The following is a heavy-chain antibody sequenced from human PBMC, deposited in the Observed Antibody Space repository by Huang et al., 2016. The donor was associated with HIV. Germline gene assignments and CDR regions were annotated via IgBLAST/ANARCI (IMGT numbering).Heavy chain of an antibody. V-gene: IGHV4-39*01. Sequence: QLQLQESGPGLVRPSETLSLICTVSGGSITDSNYYGGWIRQPPGKGMGWIGIIYYSGDTDYNPALKRLVTMSVDTSKNRFSLDIRSVAVADTAIYYCARHFGSWSGYFDSWGQGTLVPVSS. CDR3: ARHFGSWSGYFDS. CDR1: GGSITDSNYY. J-gene: IGHJ4*02. CDR2: IYYSGDT. D-gene: IGHD3-10*01.